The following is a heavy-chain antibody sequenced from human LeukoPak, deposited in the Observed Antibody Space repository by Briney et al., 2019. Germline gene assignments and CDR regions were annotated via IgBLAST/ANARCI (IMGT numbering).Heavy chain of an antibody. CDR2: ISGSGGST. CDR3: AKGITMVRGVILYYFDY. V-gene: IGHV3-23*01. J-gene: IGHJ4*02. D-gene: IGHD3-10*01. CDR1: GFTFSSYA. Sequence: PGGSLRLSCAASGFTFSSYAMGWVRQAPGKGLEWVSTISGSGGSTYYADSVKGRFTISRDNSKNTLYLQMNSLRAEDTAIYYCAKGITMVRGVILYYFDYWGQGTLVTVSS.